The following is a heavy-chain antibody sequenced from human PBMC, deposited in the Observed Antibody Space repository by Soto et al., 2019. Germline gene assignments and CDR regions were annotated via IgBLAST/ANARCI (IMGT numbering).Heavy chain of an antibody. J-gene: IGHJ4*02. CDR2: ISGSGGST. V-gene: IGHV3-23*01. Sequence: GGSLRLSCAASGFTFSSYAMSWVRQAPGKGLEWVSAISGSGGSTYFADSVKGRFTISRNNSKNTLFLQMNSLRAEDTAVYYCAKGYNSGWSFFDYWGQGTLVTVSS. D-gene: IGHD6-19*01. CDR3: AKGYNSGWSFFDY. CDR1: GFTFSSYA.